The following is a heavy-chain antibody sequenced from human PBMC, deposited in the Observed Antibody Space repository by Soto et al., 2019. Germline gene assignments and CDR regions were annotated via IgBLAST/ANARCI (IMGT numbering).Heavy chain of an antibody. CDR2: IYYSGST. CDR3: ARWMGMMTTVFLGLYYYGMDV. CDR1: GGSISSGDYY. Sequence: QVQLQESGPGLVKPSQTLSLTCTVSGGSISSGDYYWSWIRQPPGKGLEWIGYIYYSGSTYYNPSLKSRVTISVDTSKNQFSLKLSSVTAADTAVYYCARWMGMMTTVFLGLYYYGMDVWGQGTTVTVSS. D-gene: IGHD4-4*01. V-gene: IGHV4-30-4*01. J-gene: IGHJ6*02.